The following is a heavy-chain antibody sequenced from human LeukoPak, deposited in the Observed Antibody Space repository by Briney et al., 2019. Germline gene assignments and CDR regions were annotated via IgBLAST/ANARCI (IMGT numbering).Heavy chain of an antibody. CDR3: ARDRVPYGDSNNWFDP. V-gene: IGHV4-59*01. Sequence: SETLSLTCTVSCGSISSYYWSWIRQPPGKGLEWIGYIYYSGSTNYNPSLKSRVTISVDTSKNQFSLKLSSVTAADTAVYYCARDRVPYGDSNNWFDPWGQGTLVTVSS. D-gene: IGHD4-17*01. CDR2: IYYSGST. CDR1: CGSISSYY. J-gene: IGHJ5*02.